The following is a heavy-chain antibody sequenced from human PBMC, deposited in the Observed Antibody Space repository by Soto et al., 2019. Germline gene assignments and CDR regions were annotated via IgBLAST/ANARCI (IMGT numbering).Heavy chain of an antibody. CDR2: IYYSGST. CDR3: ARRTRRDAYKGGSFDY. CDR1: GGSISSSSYY. D-gene: IGHD1-1*01. Sequence: QLQLQESGPGLVKPSETLSLTCTVSGGSISSSSYYWGWIRQPPGKGLEWIGSIYYSGSTYYNPSINSRVTISADTSKNQFSLKLSSVTAADTAVYYCARRTRRDAYKGGSFDYWGQGTLVTVSS. J-gene: IGHJ4*02. V-gene: IGHV4-39*01.